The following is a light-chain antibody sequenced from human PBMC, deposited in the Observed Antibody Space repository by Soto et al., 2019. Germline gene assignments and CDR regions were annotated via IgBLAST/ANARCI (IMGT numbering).Light chain of an antibody. CDR1: QDVSSN. Sequence: EMVVTQSPATLSVYPGERATLSCRASQDVSSNLAWYQQKPGQAPSLLIYGASTRATVTPVRFSGSGSGTEFTLTISSLHSEDFAVYYCQQYNNWPPITFGQGTRLEIK. CDR3: QQYNNWPPIT. CDR2: GAS. V-gene: IGKV3-15*01. J-gene: IGKJ5*01.